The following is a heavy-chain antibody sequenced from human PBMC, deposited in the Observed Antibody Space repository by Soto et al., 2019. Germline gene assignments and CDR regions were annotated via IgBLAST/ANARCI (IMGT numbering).Heavy chain of an antibody. D-gene: IGHD3-10*01. Sequence: EVQLMESGGGLVQPGGSLRLSCAASGFTFDNYAMNWVRQAPGKGLEWVSGISATGGSTYYAASVRGRFGISRYTSKTTIAIEMNSLSAADTAVYYCARSLDVFLWLGELLSPVFDSWGQGTLFTASS. CDR1: GFTFDNYA. CDR3: ARSLDVFLWLGELLSPVFDS. CDR2: ISATGGST. J-gene: IGHJ4*02. V-gene: IGHV3-23*01.